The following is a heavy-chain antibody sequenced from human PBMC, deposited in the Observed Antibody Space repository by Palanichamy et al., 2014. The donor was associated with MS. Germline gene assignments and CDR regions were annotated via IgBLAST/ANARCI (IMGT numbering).Heavy chain of an antibody. CDR3: ARVSHYYDSSGYLGY. D-gene: IGHD3-22*01. CDR2: INAGNGNT. CDR1: GYTFTSYA. J-gene: IGHJ4*02. Sequence: QVQLVQSGAEVKKPGASVKVSCKASGYTFTSYAMHWVRQAPGQRLERMGWINAGNGNTKYSQKFQGRVTITRDTSASTAYMELSSLRSEDTAVYYCARVSHYYDSSGYLGYWGQGTLVTVSS. V-gene: IGHV1-3*01.